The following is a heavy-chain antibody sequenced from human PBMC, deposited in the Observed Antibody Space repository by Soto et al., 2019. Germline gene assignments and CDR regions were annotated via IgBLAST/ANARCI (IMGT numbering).Heavy chain of an antibody. V-gene: IGHV1-18*04. Sequence: ASVKVSCKASGYTFTSYGISWVRQAPGQGLEWMGWISAYNGNTNYAQKLQGRVTMTTDTSTSTAYMELRSLRSDDTAIYYCARDGLTAFGMIPPWDVDVWGQGTTVTVSS. J-gene: IGHJ6*02. D-gene: IGHD3-3*01. CDR1: GYTFTSYG. CDR3: ARDGLTAFGMIPPWDVDV. CDR2: ISAYNGNT.